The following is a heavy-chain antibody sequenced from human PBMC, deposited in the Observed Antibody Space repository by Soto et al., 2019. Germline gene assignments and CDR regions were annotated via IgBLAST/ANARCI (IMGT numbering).Heavy chain of an antibody. CDR2: IYSGGST. D-gene: IGHD3-9*01. J-gene: IGHJ4*02. CDR1: GFTVSSNY. Sequence: GGSLRLSCAASGFTVSSNYMSWVRQAPGKGLEWVSVIYSGGSTYYADSVKGRFTISRDNSKNTLYLQMNSLRAEDTAVYYCATTSYDILTGYQFDYWGQGTLVTVSS. V-gene: IGHV3-53*01. CDR3: ATTSYDILTGYQFDY.